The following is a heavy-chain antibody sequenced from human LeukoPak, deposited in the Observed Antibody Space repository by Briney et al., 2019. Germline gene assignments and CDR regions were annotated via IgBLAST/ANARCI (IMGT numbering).Heavy chain of an antibody. CDR2: IYYSGST. CDR3: ARVPRHLVNYYYYMDV. J-gene: IGHJ6*03. CDR1: GGSISSYY. D-gene: IGHD6-13*01. Sequence: SSETLSLTCTVSGGSISSYYWSWIRQPPGKGLEWIGYIYYSGSTNYNPSLKSRVTISVDTSKNQFSLKLSSVTAADTAVYYCARVPRHLVNYYYYMDVWGKGTTVTVSS. V-gene: IGHV4-59*01.